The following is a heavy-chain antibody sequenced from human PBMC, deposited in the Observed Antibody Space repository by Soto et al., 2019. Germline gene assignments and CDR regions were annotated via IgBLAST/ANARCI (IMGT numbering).Heavy chain of an antibody. CDR3: ARGKGENCYYYGMDV. J-gene: IGHJ6*02. Sequence: QVPLVQSGAEVKKPGASVKVSCKASGSTFTSYAMNWVRPAPGQSLEWLGWINAGNGNTKYSQKLQGRVTITRDTAASTAYRELSSLRSEDTAVYYCARGKGENCYYYGMDVWGQGTTVTVSS. CDR2: INAGNGNT. CDR1: GSTFTSYA. V-gene: IGHV1-3*01. D-gene: IGHD3-10*01.